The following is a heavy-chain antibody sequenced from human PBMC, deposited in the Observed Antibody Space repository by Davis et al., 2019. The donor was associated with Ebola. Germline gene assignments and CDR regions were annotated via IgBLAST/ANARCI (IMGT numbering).Heavy chain of an antibody. CDR3: ARDQPYYYGSGIQGYFDY. D-gene: IGHD3-10*01. J-gene: IGHJ4*02. Sequence: LSLTCAASGFTFSNSAIHWVRQAPGKGLEWVAVISYDGSNKYYADSVKGRFTMSRDTSKNTLYLQMNSLRAEDTAVYYCARDQPYYYGSGIQGYFDYWGQGTLVTVSS. CDR2: ISYDGSNK. V-gene: IGHV3-30-3*01. CDR1: GFTFSNSA.